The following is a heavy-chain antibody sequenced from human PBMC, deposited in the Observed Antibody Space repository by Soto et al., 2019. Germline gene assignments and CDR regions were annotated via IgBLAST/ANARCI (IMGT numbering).Heavy chain of an antibody. J-gene: IGHJ4*02. CDR3: ASSLTVTTKNRVSDY. Sequence: GGSLRLSCAASGFTFSSYAMHWVRQAPGKGLEWVAVISYDGSNKYYADSVKGRFTISRDNSKNTLYLQMNSLRAEDTAVYYCASSLTVTTKNRVSDYWGQGTLVTVSS. CDR1: GFTFSSYA. V-gene: IGHV3-30-3*01. CDR2: ISYDGSNK. D-gene: IGHD4-17*01.